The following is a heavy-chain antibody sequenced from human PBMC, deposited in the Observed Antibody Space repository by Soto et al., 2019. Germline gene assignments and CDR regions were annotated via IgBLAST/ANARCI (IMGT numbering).Heavy chain of an antibody. CDR1: GFTFSSDA. D-gene: IGHD4-17*01. V-gene: IGHV3-23*01. CDR3: AKDRSFSYGDHYFDY. CDR2: ISGSGGST. J-gene: IGHJ4*02. Sequence: HPGGSLRLSCAASGFTFSSDAMSWVRQAPGKGLEWVSAISGSGGSTYYADSVKGRFTISRDNSKNTLYLQMNSLRAEDTAVYYCAKDRSFSYGDHYFDYWGQGTLVTVSS.